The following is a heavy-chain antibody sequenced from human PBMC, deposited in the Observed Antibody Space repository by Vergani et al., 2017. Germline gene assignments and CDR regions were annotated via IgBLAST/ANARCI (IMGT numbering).Heavy chain of an antibody. D-gene: IGHD4-23*01. V-gene: IGHV1-18*04. CDR3: ARDSGDYGGNGDY. CDR2: ISACNGNT. J-gene: IGHJ4*02. CDR1: GYTFTSYG. Sequence: QVQLVQSGAEVKKPGASVKVSCKASGYTFTSYGISWVRQAPGQGLEWMGWISACNGNTNYAQKLQGRVTMTTYTSTRTAYMGLRSLRTDDTALYYCARDSGDYGGNGDYWGQGTLVTVSA.